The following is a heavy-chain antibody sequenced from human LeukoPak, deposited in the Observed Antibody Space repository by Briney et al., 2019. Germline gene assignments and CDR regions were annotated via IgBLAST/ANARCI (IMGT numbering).Heavy chain of an antibody. CDR1: GITLSNYG. CDR3: AKRGVVIRVILVGFHKEAYYFES. Sequence: GGSLRLSYAVSGITLSNYGMSWVRQAPGKGLEWVAGISDSGGSTNYADSVKGRFTISRDNPKNTLYLQVNSLRAEDTAVYFCAKRGVVIRVILVGFHKEAYYFESWGQGALVTVSS. CDR2: ISDSGGST. J-gene: IGHJ4*02. V-gene: IGHV3-23*01. D-gene: IGHD3/OR15-3a*01.